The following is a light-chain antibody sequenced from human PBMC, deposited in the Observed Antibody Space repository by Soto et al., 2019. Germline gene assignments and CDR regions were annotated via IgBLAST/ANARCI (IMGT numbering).Light chain of an antibody. J-gene: IGKJ2*01. CDR2: GAS. CDR1: QSVSSN. CDR3: QQYNNWPGYT. Sequence: MTQSPATLSVSPGERATLSCRASQSVSSNLAWYQQKPGQAPRLLIYGASTRATGIPARFSGSGSGTEFTLTISSLQSEDFAVYYCQQYNNWPGYTFGQGTKLEIK. V-gene: IGKV3-15*01.